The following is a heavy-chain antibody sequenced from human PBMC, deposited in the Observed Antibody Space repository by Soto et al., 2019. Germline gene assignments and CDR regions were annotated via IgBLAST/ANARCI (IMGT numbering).Heavy chain of an antibody. Sequence: GGSLRLSCAASGFTFSSYWMSWVRQAPGKGLEWVANIKQDGSEKYYVDSVKGRFTISRDNAKNSLYLQMNSLRAEDTAVYYCARVSQVGRDAFDIWGQGTMVTVSS. V-gene: IGHV3-7*03. CDR1: GFTFSSYW. CDR2: IKQDGSEK. CDR3: ARVSQVGRDAFDI. J-gene: IGHJ3*02. D-gene: IGHD2-2*01.